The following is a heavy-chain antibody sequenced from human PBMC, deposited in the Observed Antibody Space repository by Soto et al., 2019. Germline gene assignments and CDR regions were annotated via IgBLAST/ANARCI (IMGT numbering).Heavy chain of an antibody. CDR1: GGSISSYY. D-gene: IGHD3-3*01. CDR3: ARNDPQPVTTIFGMLYNGGWHFDL. V-gene: IGHV4-59*08. Sequence: SETLSLTCTVSGGSISSYYWSWIRQPPGKELEWIGYIYYSGNTNYNPSLKSRVTISVDTSRNQFSLKLTSVTAADTAVYYCARNDPQPVTTIFGMLYNGGWHFDLWGRGTLVTVSS. J-gene: IGHJ2*01. CDR2: IYYSGNT.